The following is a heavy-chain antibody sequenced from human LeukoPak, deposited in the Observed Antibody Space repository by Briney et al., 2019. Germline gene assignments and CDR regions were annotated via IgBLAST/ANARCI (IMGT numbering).Heavy chain of an antibody. Sequence: AGGSLRLSCAASGFTFSSYAMSWVRQAPGKGLEWVSAISASGGSTYYADSVKGRFTISRDNSKKALYLQMNSLRAEDTAVYYCAKDPYAILTGYRYYFDYWGQGTLVTVSS. CDR2: ISASGGST. CDR3: AKDPYAILTGYRYYFDY. V-gene: IGHV3-23*01. D-gene: IGHD3-9*01. J-gene: IGHJ4*02. CDR1: GFTFSSYA.